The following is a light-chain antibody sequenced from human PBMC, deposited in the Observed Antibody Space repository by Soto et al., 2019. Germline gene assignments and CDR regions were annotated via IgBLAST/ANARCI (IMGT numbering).Light chain of an antibody. CDR3: QRFNTFSHT. V-gene: IGKV1-9*01. CDR1: QDINSR. CDR2: DAF. J-gene: IGKJ3*01. Sequence: IQLTQSPSSLSASVGDRVTITCRASQDINSRLVWYQQKPGKAPKLLISDAFTLRSGVPSRFSGSGSGTECTLTISSLQPEDFATYYCQRFNTFSHTFGPGTKVDIK.